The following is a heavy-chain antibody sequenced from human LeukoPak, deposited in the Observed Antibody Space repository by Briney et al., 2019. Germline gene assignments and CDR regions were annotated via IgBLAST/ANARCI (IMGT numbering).Heavy chain of an antibody. D-gene: IGHD3-10*01. Sequence: ASVKVSCKASGGTFSSYAISWVRQAPGQGLEWMGRIIPILGIANYAQKFQGRVTITADKSTSTAYMELSSLRSEDTAVYYCARGEGSGTSGTYINYWGQGTLVTVSS. CDR2: IIPILGIA. CDR3: ARGEGSGTSGTYINY. CDR1: GGTFSSYA. J-gene: IGHJ4*02. V-gene: IGHV1-69*04.